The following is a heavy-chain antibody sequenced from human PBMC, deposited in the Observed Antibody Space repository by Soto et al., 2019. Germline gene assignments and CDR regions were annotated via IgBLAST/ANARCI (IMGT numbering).Heavy chain of an antibody. D-gene: IGHD6-19*01. J-gene: IGHJ5*02. CDR2: IHYSGST. CDR1: GGSINFYY. Sequence: SETLSLTCNVSGGSINFYYWSWVRQPPGKGLEWIGYIHYSGSTNYNPSLRSRVTISVDTSKNQFSLKLNSVTAADTAVYYCARGGYSSGWGNFFDTWGQGTLVTVSS. V-gene: IGHV4-59*01. CDR3: ARGGYSSGWGNFFDT.